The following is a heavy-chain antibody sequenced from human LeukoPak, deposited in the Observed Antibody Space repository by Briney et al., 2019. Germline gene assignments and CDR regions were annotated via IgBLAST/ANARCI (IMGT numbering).Heavy chain of an antibody. D-gene: IGHD2-21*02. CDR1: GFTFSSYA. J-gene: IGHJ4*02. CDR2: ISYDGSNK. Sequence: GGSLRLSCAASGFTFSSYAMHWVRQAPGKGLEWVAVISYDGSNKYYADSVKGRFTISRDNSKNTLYLQMNSLRAEDTAVYYCAKDGRNGRVTAFDYWGQGTLVTVSS. CDR3: AKDGRNGRVTAFDY. V-gene: IGHV3-30-3*01.